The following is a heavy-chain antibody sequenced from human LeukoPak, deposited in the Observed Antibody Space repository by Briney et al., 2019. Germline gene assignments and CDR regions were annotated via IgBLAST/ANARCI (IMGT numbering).Heavy chain of an antibody. CDR3: ARFAVEDAIDV. D-gene: IGHD3-3*01. V-gene: IGHV4-59*01. J-gene: IGHJ3*01. CDR1: GGSISNYY. Sequence: WETLSLTCTVSGGSISNYYWIWIRQPPGKGLECIGYIFYSGSTNYNPSLKSRVSISVDMSRNQFSLKLNSVTAADTAVYYCARFAVEDAIDVWGQGTMVTVSS. CDR2: IFYSGST.